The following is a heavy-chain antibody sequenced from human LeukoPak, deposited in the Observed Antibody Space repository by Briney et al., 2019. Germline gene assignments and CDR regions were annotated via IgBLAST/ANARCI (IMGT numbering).Heavy chain of an antibody. Sequence: GGSLRLSCAASGFYVNTYEKHWVRQAPGKGLEWVSYINGGASTVNYADSVWGRFTISRDDAQNSVHLQMNSLRDEDTAVYYCVRGRLLRSTKYFDYWGQGVLVTVSS. V-gene: IGHV3-48*03. CDR1: GFYVNTYE. J-gene: IGHJ4*02. CDR2: INGGASTV. CDR3: VRGRLLRSTKYFDY. D-gene: IGHD2-15*01.